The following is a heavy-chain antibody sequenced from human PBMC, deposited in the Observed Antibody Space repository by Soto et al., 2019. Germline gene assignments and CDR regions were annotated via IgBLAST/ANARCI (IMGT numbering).Heavy chain of an antibody. V-gene: IGHV1-18*01. CDR3: AREAFDADYIDF. CDR2: ISAYNGDR. J-gene: IGHJ4*02. CDR1: GYIFSSHG. D-gene: IGHD3-10*01. Sequence: QVHLVQSGAEVKKPGASVKVSCKASGYIFSSHGISWVRQAPGRGLGWMAWISAYNGDRNYAETLQGRVTVTTDTSTNTAYMELRSLRSDDTAVYYCAREAFDADYIDFWGQGTLVTVSS.